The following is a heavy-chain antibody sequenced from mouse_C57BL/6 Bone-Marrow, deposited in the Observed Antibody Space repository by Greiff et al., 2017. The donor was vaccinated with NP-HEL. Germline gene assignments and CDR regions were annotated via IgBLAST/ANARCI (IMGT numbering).Heavy chain of an antibody. D-gene: IGHD2-4*01. CDR2: ISSGSSTI. V-gene: IGHV5-17*01. Sequence: EVQGVESGGGLVKPGGSLKLSCAASGFTFSDYGMHWVRQAPEKGLEWVAYISSGSSTIYYADTVKGRFTISRDNAKNTLFLQMTSLRSEDTAMYYCARLDYDGYWGQGTTLTVSS. CDR1: GFTFSDYG. CDR3: ARLDYDGY. J-gene: IGHJ2*01.